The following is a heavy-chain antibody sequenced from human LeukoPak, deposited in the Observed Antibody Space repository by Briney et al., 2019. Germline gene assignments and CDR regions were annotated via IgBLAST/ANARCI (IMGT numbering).Heavy chain of an antibody. D-gene: IGHD3-22*01. J-gene: IGHJ4*02. CDR1: GFTFSSYW. CDR2: IKQDGSEK. CDR3: AKDGEPDYYDSSGYYFPG. Sequence: PGGSLRLSCAASGFTFSSYWMSWVRQAPGKGLEWVANIKQDGSEKYYVDSVKGRFTISRDNAKNSLYLQMNSLRAEDTALYYCAKDGEPDYYDSSGYYFPGWGQGTLVTVSS. V-gene: IGHV3-7*03.